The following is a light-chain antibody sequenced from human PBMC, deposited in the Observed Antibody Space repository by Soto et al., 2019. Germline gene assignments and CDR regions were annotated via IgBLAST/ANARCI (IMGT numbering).Light chain of an antibody. V-gene: IGKV1-5*01. J-gene: IGKJ1*01. CDR1: QSISSW. CDR3: QQYNTYWT. Sequence: DIQMTQSPSTLSASVGDRVTITCRASQSISSWLAWYQQKPGKAPKLLIYDASALESGVPSRFSGSGSGTEFTLTISSLQPGDFATYYCQQYNTYWTFGQGTKVEI. CDR2: DAS.